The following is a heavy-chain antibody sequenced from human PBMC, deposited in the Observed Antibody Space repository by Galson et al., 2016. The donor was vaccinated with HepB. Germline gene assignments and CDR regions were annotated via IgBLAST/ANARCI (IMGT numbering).Heavy chain of an antibody. CDR2: ITSSSRYA. Sequence: SLRLSCAASGFIFSDYYMSWIRQAPGKGLEWVSYITSSSRYANYADSVKCRFTISRDNSKNSLYLQTNSLRAEDTAVYYCAREGFSRRKNSYDSTASLLRGQGTLVTASS. V-gene: IGHV3-11*06. CDR3: AREGFSRRKNSYDSTASLL. D-gene: IGHD3-22*01. J-gene: IGHJ4*02. CDR1: GFIFSDYY.